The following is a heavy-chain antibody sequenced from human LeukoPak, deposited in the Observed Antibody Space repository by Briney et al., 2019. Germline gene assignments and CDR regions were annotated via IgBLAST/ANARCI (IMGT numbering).Heavy chain of an antibody. CDR3: ARSPGNWNGGAFDI. CDR2: IYPGDSDT. V-gene: IGHV5-51*01. J-gene: IGHJ3*02. CDR1: VFSFTNYW. D-gene: IGHD1-1*01. Sequence: GESLKISCKASVFSFTNYWIGWVRQMPGKGLEWMGIIYPGDSDTRYSPSFQGQVTISADKSISTAYLQWSSLKASDTAMYYCARSPGNWNGGAFDIWGQGTMVTVSS.